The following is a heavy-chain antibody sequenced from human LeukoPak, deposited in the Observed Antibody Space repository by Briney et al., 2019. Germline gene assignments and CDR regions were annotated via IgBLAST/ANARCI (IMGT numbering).Heavy chain of an antibody. Sequence: GGSLRLSCAASGFTFSSAWMTWVRQAPGKGLEWVGRIKGKTDGGTTDYAAPVKGRFTISRDDSKNTLYLQMNSLKTEDTAVYYCTTDEPQHPAAMVDYWGQGTLVTVSS. CDR2: IKGKTDGGTT. D-gene: IGHD5-18*01. V-gene: IGHV3-15*01. J-gene: IGHJ4*02. CDR3: TTDEPQHPAAMVDY. CDR1: GFTFSSAW.